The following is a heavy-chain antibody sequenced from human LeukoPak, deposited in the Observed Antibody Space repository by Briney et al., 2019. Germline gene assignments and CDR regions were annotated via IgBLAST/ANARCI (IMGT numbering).Heavy chain of an antibody. Sequence: GASVKVSCKASGYTFTSYGISWVRQAPGQGLEWMGIINPSGGSTSYAQKFQGRVTMTRDTSTSTVYMELSSLRSEDTAVYYCARDSKMDNLDIVVVPAATFCFDYWGQGTLVTVSS. CDR2: INPSGGST. CDR3: ARDSKMDNLDIVVVPAATFCFDY. CDR1: GYTFTSYG. J-gene: IGHJ4*02. D-gene: IGHD2-2*01. V-gene: IGHV1-46*01.